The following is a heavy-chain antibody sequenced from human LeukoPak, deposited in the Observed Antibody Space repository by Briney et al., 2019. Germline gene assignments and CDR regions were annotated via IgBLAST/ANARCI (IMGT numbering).Heavy chain of an antibody. D-gene: IGHD4-17*01. CDR1: GFTLSDYW. CDR3: ARGNPDDTYGDY. J-gene: IGHJ4*02. V-gene: IGHV3-7*01. Sequence: PGGSLRLSCAASGFTLSDYWMHWVRQAPGKGLEWVANIKQDGSEKYYVDSVKGRFTISRDNAKNSLYLQMNSLRAEDTAVYYCARGNPDDTYGDYWGQGTLVTVSS. CDR2: IKQDGSEK.